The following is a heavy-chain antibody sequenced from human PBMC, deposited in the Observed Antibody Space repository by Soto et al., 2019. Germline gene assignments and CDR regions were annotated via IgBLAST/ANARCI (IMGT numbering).Heavy chain of an antibody. CDR3: AKETGHRGAYDY. CDR2: ISASGGNT. CDR1: AFTFSSYG. V-gene: IGHV3-23*01. D-gene: IGHD1-26*01. J-gene: IGHJ4*02. Sequence: EVQLLESGGALVQPGGSLRLSCAASAFTFSSYGMNWVRKAPGKGLEWVSAISASGGNTYYADSVKGRFTISRDNSKNILYLQMTSLRVEDTALYYWAKETGHRGAYDYWGQGTLVTVSS.